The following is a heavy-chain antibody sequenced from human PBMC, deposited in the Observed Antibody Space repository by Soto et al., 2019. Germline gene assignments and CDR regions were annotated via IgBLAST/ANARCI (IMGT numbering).Heavy chain of an antibody. CDR1: GFTFSSYG. J-gene: IGHJ4*02. CDR2: IWYDGSNK. D-gene: IGHD6-19*01. CDR3: ARVPYSSGLLAPFDY. Sequence: QVQLVESVGGVVQPGRSLRLSCAASGFTFSSYGMHWVRQAPGKGLEWVAVIWYDGSNKYYADSVKGRFTISRDNSKNTLYLQMNSLRAEDTAVYYCARVPYSSGLLAPFDYWGQGTLVTVSS. V-gene: IGHV3-33*01.